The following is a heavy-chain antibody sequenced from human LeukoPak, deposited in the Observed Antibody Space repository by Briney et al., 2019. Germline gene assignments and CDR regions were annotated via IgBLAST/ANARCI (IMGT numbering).Heavy chain of an antibody. J-gene: IGHJ1*01. D-gene: IGHD3-10*01. V-gene: IGHV3-33*08. CDR3: VRHAARGAGVLLY. CDR2: IWYDGGNK. Sequence: GGSLRLSCEASGFTFSSYAMHWVRQAPGKGLEWVAVIWYDGGNKYYADSVKGRFTISRDNSKNTLYLQMNSLRAEDTAVYYWVRHAARGAGVLLYWGESPLVPLSS. CDR1: GFTFSSYA.